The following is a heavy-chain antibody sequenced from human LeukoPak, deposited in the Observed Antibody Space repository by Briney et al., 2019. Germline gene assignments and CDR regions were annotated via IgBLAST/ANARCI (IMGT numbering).Heavy chain of an antibody. V-gene: IGHV3-30*04. CDR2: ISYDGSNK. Sequence: PGGSLRLSCAASGFTFSSYAMHWVRQAPGKGLEWVAVISYDGSNKCYADSVKGRFTISRDNSKNTLYLQMNSLRAEDTAVYYCARDLMEAAAGTNYWGQGTLVTVSS. J-gene: IGHJ4*02. CDR3: ARDLMEAAAGTNY. D-gene: IGHD6-13*01. CDR1: GFTFSSYA.